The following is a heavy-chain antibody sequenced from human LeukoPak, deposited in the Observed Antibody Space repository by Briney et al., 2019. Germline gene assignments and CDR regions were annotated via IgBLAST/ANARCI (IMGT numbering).Heavy chain of an antibody. V-gene: IGHV1-2*02. Sequence: ASVKVSCKASGYTFTGYYMHWVRQAPGQGLEWMGWINPNSGGTTYAQKFQGRVTMTRDTSISTAFMELTRLRSDDTAVYYCARDAYGLGSYPDYWGRGTLVTVSS. CDR3: ARDAYGLGSYPDY. CDR2: INPNSGGT. CDR1: GYTFTGYY. J-gene: IGHJ4*02. D-gene: IGHD3-10*01.